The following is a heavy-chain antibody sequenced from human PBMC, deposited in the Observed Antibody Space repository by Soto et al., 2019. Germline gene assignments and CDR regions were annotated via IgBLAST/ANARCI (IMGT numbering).Heavy chain of an antibody. CDR2: ISSSSSTI. J-gene: IGHJ5*02. Sequence: EVQVVESGGGLVQPGGSLRLSCAASGFTFSSNSMNWVRQAPGKGLEWISYISSSSSTIYADSVKGRFTISRDNAKNSLYLQMTSLRDEDTAVYYCARVIGSGHLASDLWGQGTLVTVSS. V-gene: IGHV3-48*02. CDR3: ARVIGSGHLASDL. CDR1: GFTFSSNS. D-gene: IGHD3-3*01.